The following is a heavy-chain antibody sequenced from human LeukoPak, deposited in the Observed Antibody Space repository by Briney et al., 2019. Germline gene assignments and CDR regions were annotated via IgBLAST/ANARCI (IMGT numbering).Heavy chain of an antibody. CDR2: ISYDGSNK. J-gene: IGHJ5*02. D-gene: IGHD1-26*01. Sequence: GGSLRLSCAASGFTFSSYAMHWVRQAPGKGLEWVAVISYDGSNKYYADSVKGRFTISRDNSKNTLYLQMNSLRAEDTAVYYCARGFQYSGSYDHWFDPWGQGTLVTVSS. CDR1: GFTFSSYA. CDR3: ARGFQYSGSYDHWFDP. V-gene: IGHV3-30-3*01.